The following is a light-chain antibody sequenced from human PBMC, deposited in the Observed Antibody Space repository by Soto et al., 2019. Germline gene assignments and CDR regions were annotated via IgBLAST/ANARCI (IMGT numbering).Light chain of an antibody. Sequence: DIQMTQSPSSLSASAGDRVTITCRASQSISGYLNWYQQKPGKAPKLLIYAASNLQSEVPSRFSGSGSGTDFTLTISSLQPEDFATYFCQQSSMSPFTFGPGA. J-gene: IGKJ3*01. CDR1: QSISGY. V-gene: IGKV1-39*01. CDR3: QQSSMSPFT. CDR2: AAS.